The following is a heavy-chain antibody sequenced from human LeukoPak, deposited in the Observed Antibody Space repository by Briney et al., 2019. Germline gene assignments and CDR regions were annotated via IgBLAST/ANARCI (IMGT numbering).Heavy chain of an antibody. J-gene: IGHJ6*04. V-gene: IGHV1-18*04. CDR1: GYTFTSYG. Sequence: ASVKVSCKASGYTFTSYGISWVRQAPGQGLEWMGWIRAYNGNTNYAQKLQGRVTMTTDTSTSTAYMELRSLRSDDTAVYYCARDDDGDEDYYYYGMDVWGKGTTVTVSS. D-gene: IGHD4-17*01. CDR3: ARDDDGDEDYYYYGMDV. CDR2: IRAYNGNT.